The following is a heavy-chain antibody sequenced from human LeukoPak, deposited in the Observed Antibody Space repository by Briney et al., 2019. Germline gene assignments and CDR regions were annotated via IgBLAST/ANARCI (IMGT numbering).Heavy chain of an antibody. CDR2: INSDGSST. V-gene: IGHV3-74*01. Sequence: GGSLRLSCAASGFTFSSYWMHWVRQAPGKGLVWVSRINSDGSSTSYADSVKGRFTISRDNAKNTLYLQMNSLRAEDTAVYYCARGRRSGYQLDYRGQGTLVTVSS. D-gene: IGHD3-3*01. J-gene: IGHJ4*02. CDR3: ARGRRSGYQLDY. CDR1: GFTFSSYW.